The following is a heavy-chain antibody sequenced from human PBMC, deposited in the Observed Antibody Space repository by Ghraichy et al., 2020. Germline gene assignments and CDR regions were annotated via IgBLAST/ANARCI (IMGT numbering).Heavy chain of an antibody. D-gene: IGHD5-18*01. V-gene: IGHV4-39*01. CDR3: ARHAPGYGYGVSWYFDS. CDR2: IYYSGST. J-gene: IGHJ4*02. Sequence: SETLSLTCTVSGDSINNTDYYWGWIRQPPGEGLEWIGRIYYSGSTNYNPSLRSRLTISVDTSKNQFSLKLTSVTAADSAVYFCARHAPGYGYGVSWYFDSWGQGTLVTVSS. CDR1: GDSINNTDYY.